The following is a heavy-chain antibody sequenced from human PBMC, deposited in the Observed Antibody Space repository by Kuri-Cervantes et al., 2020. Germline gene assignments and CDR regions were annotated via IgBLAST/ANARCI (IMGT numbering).Heavy chain of an antibody. D-gene: IGHD5-12*01. CDR2: IYYSGST. CDR3: VRRVAFSSADY. CDR1: GASISSNH. V-gene: IGHV4-59*08. J-gene: IGHJ4*02. Sequence: SETLSLTCSVSGASISSNHWSWIRQPPGKGLEWIGNIYYSGSTNYNPSLKSRVTISVDTSENQFSLKVRSVTAADTAVYYCVRRVAFSSADYWGQGTLVTVSS.